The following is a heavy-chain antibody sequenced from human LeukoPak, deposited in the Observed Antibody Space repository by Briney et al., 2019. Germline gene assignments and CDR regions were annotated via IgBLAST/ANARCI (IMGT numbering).Heavy chain of an antibody. CDR2: IYYSGST. CDR3: ARNSRVIAAAANEFDY. V-gene: IGHV4-59*08. J-gene: IGHJ4*02. CDR1: GGSISSYY. Sequence: SDTLSLTCTVSGGSISSYYWSWIRQPPGKGLEWIGYIYYSGSTNYNPSLKSRVTISVDTSKNQFSLKLSSVTAADTAVYYCARNSRVIAAAANEFDYWGQGTLVTVSS. D-gene: IGHD6-13*01.